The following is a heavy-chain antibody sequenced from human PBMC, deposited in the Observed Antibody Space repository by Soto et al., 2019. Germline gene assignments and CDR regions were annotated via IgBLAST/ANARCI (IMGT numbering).Heavy chain of an antibody. J-gene: IGHJ6*02. V-gene: IGHV3-74*01. CDR3: AKDGQSGFWSGYYLDV. Sequence: GGSLRLSCAASGFTFSSYWMHWIRQAPGKGLVWVSRISIDGSRTNYADSVKGRFTVSRDNAKSTLYLQMNGLRAEDTAVYYCAKDGQSGFWSGYYLDVWGQGTTVTVSS. CDR2: ISIDGSRT. D-gene: IGHD3-3*01. CDR1: GFTFSSYW.